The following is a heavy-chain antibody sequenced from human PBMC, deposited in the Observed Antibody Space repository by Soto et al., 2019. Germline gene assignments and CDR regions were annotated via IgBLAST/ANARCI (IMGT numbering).Heavy chain of an antibody. D-gene: IGHD3-22*01. Sequence: QVQLVESGGGVVQPGRSLRLTCAASGFTFSSYGMHWVRQAPGKGLEWVAVIWYDGSNKYYADSVKGRFTISRDNSKNTLYLQMNSLRAEDTAVYYCARENYDSSGYYGYCRQGTLVTVSS. V-gene: IGHV3-33*01. CDR1: GFTFSSYG. CDR3: ARENYDSSGYYGY. J-gene: IGHJ4*02. CDR2: IWYDGSNK.